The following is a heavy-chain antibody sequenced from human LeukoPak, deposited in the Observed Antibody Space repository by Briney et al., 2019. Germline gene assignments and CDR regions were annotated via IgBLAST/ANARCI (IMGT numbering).Heavy chain of an antibody. Sequence: PGGSLRLSCAAPGFTFSSYAMHWVRQAPGKGLEWVAVISYDGSNKYYADSVKGRFTISRDNSKNTLYLQMNSLRAEDTAVYYCARDGSQIYYYYGMDVWGQGTTVTVSS. J-gene: IGHJ6*02. V-gene: IGHV3-30-3*01. CDR1: GFTFSSYA. CDR3: ARDGSQIYYYYGMDV. CDR2: ISYDGSNK.